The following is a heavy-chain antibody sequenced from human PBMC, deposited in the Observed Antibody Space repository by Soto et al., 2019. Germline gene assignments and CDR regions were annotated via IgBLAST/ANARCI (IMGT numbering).Heavy chain of an antibody. J-gene: IGHJ6*02. CDR2: INHSGST. CDR1: GGSFSGYY. Sequence: KTSETLSLTCAVYGGSFSGYYWSWIRQPPGKGLEWIGEINHSGSTNYNPSLKSRVTISVDTSKNQFSLKLSSVTAADTAVYYCARGLRYSSRWYWGGDYYYYYGMDVWGQGTTVTVSS. D-gene: IGHD6-13*01. V-gene: IGHV4-34*01. CDR3: ARGLRYSSRWYWGGDYYYYYGMDV.